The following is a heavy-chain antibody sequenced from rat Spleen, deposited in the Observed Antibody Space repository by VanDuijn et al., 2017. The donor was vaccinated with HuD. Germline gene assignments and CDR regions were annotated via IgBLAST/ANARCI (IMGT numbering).Heavy chain of an antibody. V-gene: IGHV5-31*01. Sequence: EVQLVESGGGLVQPGRSLKLSCVASGFTFNNYWMTWIRQAPGKGLEWVASITNTGGSTYYPDSVKGRFTISRDNAKSTLYLQMYSLRSDDTATYYCTRDTKGITYFDNWGQGVMVTVSS. CDR3: TRDTKGITYFDN. D-gene: IGHD1-9*01. CDR1: GFTFNNYW. CDR2: ITNTGGST. J-gene: IGHJ2*01.